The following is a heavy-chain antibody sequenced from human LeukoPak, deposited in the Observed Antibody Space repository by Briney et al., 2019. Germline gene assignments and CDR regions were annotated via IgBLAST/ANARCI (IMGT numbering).Heavy chain of an antibody. J-gene: IGHJ4*02. CDR2: IIPIFGTA. D-gene: IGHD4-23*01. Sequence: GASVKVSCKASGGTFSSYAISWVRQAPGQGLEWMGGIIPIFGTANYAQKLQGRVTITADKSTSTAYMELSSLRSEDTAVYYCARSTTVVTPVDYWGQGTLVTVSS. V-gene: IGHV1-69*06. CDR3: ARSTTVVTPVDY. CDR1: GGTFSSYA.